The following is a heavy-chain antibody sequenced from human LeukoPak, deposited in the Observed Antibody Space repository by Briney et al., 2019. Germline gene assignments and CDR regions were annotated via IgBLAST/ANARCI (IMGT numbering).Heavy chain of an antibody. CDR1: GFTFSSYG. CDR2: IWYDGSNK. V-gene: IGHV3-33*01. J-gene: IGHJ3*02. D-gene: IGHD6-25*01. Sequence: PGGSLRLSCAASGFTFSSYGMHWVRQAPGKGLEWVAVIWYDGSNKYYADSVKGRFTISRDNSKNPLHLQMNSLRAEDTAVYYCARGAANTAAYKGAFDIWGQGTMVTVSS. CDR3: ARGAANTAAYKGAFDI.